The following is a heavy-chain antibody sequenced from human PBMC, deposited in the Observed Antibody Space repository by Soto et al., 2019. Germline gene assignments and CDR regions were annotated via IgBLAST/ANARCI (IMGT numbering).Heavy chain of an antibody. V-gene: IGHV3-23*01. CDR2: VTGTGGTT. CDR1: GFTFINNA. Sequence: GGSLRLSCVASGFTFINNAMSWVRQAPGKGLEWVSSVTGTGGTTYYSDSVKGRFTISRDNSKNTVFLQMNSLRVEDTAMYYFVNPASXFVYDAFEIWGQGTMVT. CDR3: VNPASXFVYDAFEI. D-gene: IGHD3-16*01. J-gene: IGHJ3*02.